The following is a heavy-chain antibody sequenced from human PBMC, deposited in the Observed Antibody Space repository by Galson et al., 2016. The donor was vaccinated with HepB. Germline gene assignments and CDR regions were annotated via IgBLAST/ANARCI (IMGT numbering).Heavy chain of an antibody. V-gene: IGHV3-33*06. CDR3: AKVATPNRNYENWFDS. Sequence: SLRLSCAASGFTFSNFAMHWVRQAPGKGLEWVAVIWYDETSKYYVDSVKGRFTISRDNSKNTLNLQMNSLRAEDTAVYYCAKVATPNRNYENWFDSWGQGTLVTVSS. CDR1: GFTFSNFA. D-gene: IGHD4-11*01. CDR2: IWYDETSK. J-gene: IGHJ5*01.